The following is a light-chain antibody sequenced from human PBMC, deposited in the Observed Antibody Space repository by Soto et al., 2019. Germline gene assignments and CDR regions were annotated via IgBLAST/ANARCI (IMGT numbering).Light chain of an antibody. V-gene: IGKV3-20*01. Sequence: EIVLTQSPGTLSLSPGERATLSCRASQSVSRSYLAWYQQKPGQPPRLLIYGASTTATGIPDRFSGSGSGTDFTLTISRLEPEDFAVYYCQQYGSSPPYTFGQGTKLEIK. CDR1: QSVSRSY. J-gene: IGKJ2*01. CDR2: GAS. CDR3: QQYGSSPPYT.